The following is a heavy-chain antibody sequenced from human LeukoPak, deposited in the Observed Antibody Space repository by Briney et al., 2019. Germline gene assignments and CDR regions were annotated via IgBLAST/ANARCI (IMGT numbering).Heavy chain of an antibody. CDR3: ARAEMATTTQYYYYYMDV. D-gene: IGHD5-24*01. J-gene: IGHJ6*03. CDR2: IYYGGST. V-gene: IGHV4-39*07. CDR1: GGSTSSSSHY. Sequence: SETLSLTCTVSGGSTSSSSHYWGWIRQPPGKGLEWIGSIYYGGSTYYNPSLKSRVTISVDTSKKQFSLKLSSVTAADTAVYYCARAEMATTTQYYYYYMDVWGKGTTVTVSS.